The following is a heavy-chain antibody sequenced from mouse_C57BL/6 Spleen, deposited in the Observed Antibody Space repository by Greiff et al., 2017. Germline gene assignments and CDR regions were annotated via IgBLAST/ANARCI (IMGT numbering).Heavy chain of an antibody. CDR2: INPSSGYT. Sequence: QVQLQQSGAELARPGASVKMSCKASGYTFTSYTMHWVNQRPGQGLEWIGYINPSSGYTEYNQKFKDKATLTADKSSSTAYMQLSSLTSEDSAVYDCASPPYYDYDPAGFAYWGQGTLVTVSA. V-gene: IGHV1-4*01. CDR3: ASPPYYDYDPAGFAY. J-gene: IGHJ3*01. CDR1: GYTFTSYT. D-gene: IGHD2-4*01.